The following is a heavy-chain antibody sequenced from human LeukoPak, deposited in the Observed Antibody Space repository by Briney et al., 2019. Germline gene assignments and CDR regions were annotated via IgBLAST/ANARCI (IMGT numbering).Heavy chain of an antibody. V-gene: IGHV4-34*01. CDR2: INHSGST. CDR3: ARGRITMVRGVIPIDY. Sequence: SETLSLTCAVYGGSFSGYYWSWIRQPPGKGLEWIGEINHSGSTNYNPSLKSRVTISVDASKNQFSLKLSSVTAADTAVYYCARGRITMVRGVIPIDYWGQGTLVTVSS. J-gene: IGHJ4*02. D-gene: IGHD3-10*01. CDR1: GGSFSGYY.